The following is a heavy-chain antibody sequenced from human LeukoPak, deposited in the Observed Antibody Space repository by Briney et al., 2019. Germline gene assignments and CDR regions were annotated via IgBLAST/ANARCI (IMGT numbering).Heavy chain of an antibody. V-gene: IGHV3-23*01. Sequence: PGGSRKLSCAASGFTFSASAMTWFRQVPGKGLEWVSLISSSGGNTYYADSVKGRFTISRDNSKNTLSLQMNSLRVEDTAIYYCAKDIQLSTWGLGTMVTVSS. D-gene: IGHD3-16*02. J-gene: IGHJ3*01. CDR2: ISSSGGNT. CDR3: AKDIQLST. CDR1: GFTFSASA.